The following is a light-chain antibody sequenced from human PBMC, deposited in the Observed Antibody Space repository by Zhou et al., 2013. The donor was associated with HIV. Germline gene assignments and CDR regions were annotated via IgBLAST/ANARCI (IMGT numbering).Light chain of an antibody. CDR3: QHRSNWLT. CDR2: DAS. V-gene: IGKV3D-20*02. Sequence: EIVLTQSPGTLSLSPGERATLSCRASQSLSSSYLSWYQHKPGQAPRLLIYDASNRATGIPARFSGSGSGTDFTLTISSLEPEDFAVYYCQHRSNWLTFGGGTKVEIK. J-gene: IGKJ4*01. CDR1: QSLSSSY.